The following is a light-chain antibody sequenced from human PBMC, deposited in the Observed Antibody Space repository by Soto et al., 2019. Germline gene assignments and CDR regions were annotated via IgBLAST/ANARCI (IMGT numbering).Light chain of an antibody. J-gene: IGLJ2*01. Sequence: QSALTQPASVSGSHGQSITISCTGTTTDVGGYNYVSWYQQHPGKAPKLMIHEVSNRPPGVSNRFSGSKSGNTASLTIAGLQAEDEADYYFSSFTSTSTYVRFGGGTKLTV. CDR2: EVS. CDR3: SSFTSTSTYVR. CDR1: TTDVGGYNY. V-gene: IGLV2-14*01.